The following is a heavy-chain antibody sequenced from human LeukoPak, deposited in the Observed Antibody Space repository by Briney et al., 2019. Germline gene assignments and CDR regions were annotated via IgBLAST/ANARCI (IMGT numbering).Heavy chain of an antibody. CDR2: IYHSGST. CDR3: ARGANYYGSGSYYRYYFDY. CDR1: GYSISSGYY. D-gene: IGHD3-10*01. J-gene: IGHJ4*02. V-gene: IGHV4-38-2*02. Sequence: SETLSLTCTVSGYSISSGYYWGWIRQPPGKGLEWIGSIYHSGSTYYNPSLKSRVTISVDTSKNKFSLKLSSVTAADTAVYYCARGANYYGSGSYYRYYFDYWGQGTLVTVSS.